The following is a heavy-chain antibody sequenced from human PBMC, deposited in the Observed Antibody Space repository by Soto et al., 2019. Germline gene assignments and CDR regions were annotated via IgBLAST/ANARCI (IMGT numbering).Heavy chain of an antibody. Sequence: SETLSLTCTVSGGSISSGDYYWSWIRQPPGKGLEWIGYIYYSGSTYYNPSLKSRVTISVDTSKNQFSLKLSSVTAADTAVYYCARDTGDGDDYVWGSYRPGRYFDYWGQGTLVTVSS. CDR3: ARDTGDGDDYVWGSYRPGRYFDY. CDR2: IYYSGST. CDR1: GGSISSGDYY. D-gene: IGHD3-16*02. J-gene: IGHJ4*02. V-gene: IGHV4-30-4*01.